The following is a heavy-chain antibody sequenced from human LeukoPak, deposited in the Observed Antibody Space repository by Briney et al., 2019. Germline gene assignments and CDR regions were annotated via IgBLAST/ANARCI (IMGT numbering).Heavy chain of an antibody. CDR1: GYSFTSYW. V-gene: IGHV5-51*01. D-gene: IGHD6-13*01. CDR2: IYPGDSDT. Sequence: GESLKISCKGSGYSFTSYWIGWVRQMPGKGLEWRGIIYPGDSDTRYSPSFQGQVTISADKSISTAYLQWSSLKASDTAMYYCARTEGEQQLGVNRFDPWGQGTLVTVSS. J-gene: IGHJ5*02. CDR3: ARTEGEQQLGVNRFDP.